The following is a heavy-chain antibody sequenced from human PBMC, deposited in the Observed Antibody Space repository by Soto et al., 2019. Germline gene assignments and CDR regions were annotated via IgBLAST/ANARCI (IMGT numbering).Heavy chain of an antibody. V-gene: IGHV4-31*03. J-gene: IGHJ4*02. CDR3: ARDAAEYYFDY. Sequence: QVQLKESGPGLVKPSQTLSLTCTVSGGSISSGGQYLSWIRQHPGKGLEWIGYIYDSGSTYYNPSLRSRVTISVDTSKKQFSLKLRSVTAADTAVYYCARDAAEYYFDYWGQGTLVTVSS. D-gene: IGHD6-25*01. CDR1: GGSISSGGQY. CDR2: IYDSGST.